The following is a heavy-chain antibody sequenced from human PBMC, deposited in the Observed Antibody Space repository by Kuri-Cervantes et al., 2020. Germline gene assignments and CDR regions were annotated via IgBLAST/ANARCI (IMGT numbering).Heavy chain of an antibody. Sequence: GESLKISCAASGFTVSSYDMHWVRQATGKGLEWVSAIGTASDTYYPGSVKGRFTISRDNSKNTLYLQMNSLRAEDTAVYYCASSLNRLLLIDYWGQGTPVTVSS. CDR3: ASSLNRLLLIDY. V-gene: IGHV3-13*01. CDR1: GFTVSSYD. CDR2: IGTASDT. D-gene: IGHD2-15*01. J-gene: IGHJ4*02.